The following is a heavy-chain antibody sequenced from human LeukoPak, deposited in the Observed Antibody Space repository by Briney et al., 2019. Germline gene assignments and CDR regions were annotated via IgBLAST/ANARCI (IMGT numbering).Heavy chain of an antibody. Sequence: GGSLRLSCAASGFTFDDYAMHWVRQAPGKGLEWVSGISWNSGSIGYADSVKGRFTISRDNAKNSLYLQMNSLRAEDMALYYCAKGGSSYYYDSSGYYYFDYWGQGTLVTVSS. CDR3: AKGGSSYYYDSSGYYYFDY. V-gene: IGHV3-9*03. CDR2: ISWNSGSI. D-gene: IGHD3-22*01. J-gene: IGHJ4*02. CDR1: GFTFDDYA.